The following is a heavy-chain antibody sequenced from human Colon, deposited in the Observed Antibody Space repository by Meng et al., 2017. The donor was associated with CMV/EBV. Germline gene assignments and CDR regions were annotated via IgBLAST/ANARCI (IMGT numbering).Heavy chain of an antibody. CDR1: GYTFSGYY. D-gene: IGHD6-13*01. J-gene: IGHJ5*02. CDR3: ARYTASHGTSGFDP. V-gene: IGHV1-2*02. CDR2: IDPSSGGT. Sequence: ASGYTFSGYYMHWVRQAPGQGLEWMGWIDPSSGGTNYAQKFRGRVTMTRDTSISTAYMELSRLRSDDTAMYYCARYTASHGTSGFDPWGQGTLVTVSS.